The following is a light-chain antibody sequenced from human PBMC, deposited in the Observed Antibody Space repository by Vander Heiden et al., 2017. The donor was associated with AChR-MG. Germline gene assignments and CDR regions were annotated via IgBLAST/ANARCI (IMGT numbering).Light chain of an antibody. V-gene: IGLV1-40*01. J-gene: IGLJ1*01. CDR1: SSNIGAGYD. CDR3: QSYDNTVSALEV. CDR2: ANS. Sequence: QSVLTQPPSVSGAPGQRITISCTGSSSNIGAGYDVHWYQQLPGTAPKLLIYANSNRPSGVPDRFSGSKSATSASLAITGLQAEDEADYYCQSYDNTVSALEVFGTGTKVTVL.